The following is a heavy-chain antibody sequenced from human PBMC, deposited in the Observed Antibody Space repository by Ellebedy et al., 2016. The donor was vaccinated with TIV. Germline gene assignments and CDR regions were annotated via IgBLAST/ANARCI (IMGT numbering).Heavy chain of an antibody. CDR1: GHTFTSDG. J-gene: IGHJ4*02. Sequence: AASVKVSCKASGHTFTSDGFGWVRQAPGQGLEWMGWINTYNGNTNYAKSFQGRVTMTTDTSTNTAYLDLRSLIPDDTAVYYCARGITVPVDLGYWGQGTLVTVSS. CDR3: ARGITVPVDLGY. D-gene: IGHD3-10*01. V-gene: IGHV1-18*04. CDR2: INTYNGNT.